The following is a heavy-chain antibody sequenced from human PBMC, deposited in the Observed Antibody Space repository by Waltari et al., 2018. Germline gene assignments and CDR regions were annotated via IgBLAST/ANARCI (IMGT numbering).Heavy chain of an antibody. J-gene: IGHJ4*02. CDR1: GFIFKNYW. V-gene: IGHV3-7*03. CDR3: ARSVVPIPGES. D-gene: IGHD2-21*01. Sequence: EVQLVESGGGLVQPGGSLRLSCAASGFIFKNYWMSWVRQAPGKGPEGLANIKGYESEKYYGGSARGRFTISRDNARSLVHLEMNSLRAEDTAVYHCARSVVPIPGESWGQGTLVVVSS. CDR2: IKGYESEK.